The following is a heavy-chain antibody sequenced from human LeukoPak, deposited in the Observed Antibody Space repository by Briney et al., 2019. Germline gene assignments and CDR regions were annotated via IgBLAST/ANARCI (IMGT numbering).Heavy chain of an antibody. J-gene: IGHJ4*02. CDR2: ILYSGTTT. D-gene: IGHD1-1*01. CDR1: GGSISPYY. Sequence: PSETLSLTCTVSGGSISPYYWSWLRQTPGKGLEWIGYILYSGTTTNYNPSLKSRVTISVDTSKNQFSLKLNSVTAADAAVYYCARVGDWNDLVYWGQGTLVTVSS. CDR3: ARVGDWNDLVY. V-gene: IGHV4-59*01.